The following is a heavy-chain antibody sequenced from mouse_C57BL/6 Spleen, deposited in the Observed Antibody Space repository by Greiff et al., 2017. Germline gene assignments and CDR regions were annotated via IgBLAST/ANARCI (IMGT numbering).Heavy chain of an antibody. CDR3: ARPGGNSFDY. Sequence: EVKLLESGGGLVKPGGSLKLSCAASGFTFSDYGMHWVRQAPEKGLEWVAYISSGSSTIYYADTVKGRFTISRDNAKNTLFLQMTSLRSEDTAMYYCARPGGNSFDYWGQGTTLTVSS. CDR1: GFTFSDYG. J-gene: IGHJ2*01. V-gene: IGHV5-17*01. CDR2: ISSGSSTI.